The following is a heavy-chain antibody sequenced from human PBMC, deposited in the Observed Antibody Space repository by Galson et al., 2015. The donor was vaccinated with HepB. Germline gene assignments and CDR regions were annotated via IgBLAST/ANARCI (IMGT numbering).Heavy chain of an antibody. V-gene: IGHV1-3*01. Sequence: SVKVSCKASGYTFTSYAMHWVRQAPGQRLEWMGWINAGNGNTKYSQKFQGRVTITRDTSASTAYMELSSLRSEDTAVYYCARTIAVAGVNDYWGQGTLVTVSS. CDR3: ARTIAVAGVNDY. CDR1: GYTFTSYA. D-gene: IGHD6-19*01. J-gene: IGHJ4*02. CDR2: INAGNGNT.